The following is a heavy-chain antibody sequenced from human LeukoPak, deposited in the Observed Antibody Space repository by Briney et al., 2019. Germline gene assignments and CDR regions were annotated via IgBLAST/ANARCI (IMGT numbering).Heavy chain of an antibody. V-gene: IGHV4-34*01. J-gene: IGHJ4*02. CDR2: INHSGST. CDR1: GGSFSGYY. Sequence: SETLSLTCAVYGGSFSGYYWSWIRQPPGKGLEWIGEINHSGSTNYNPSLKSRVAISVDTSKNQFSLKLSSVTAADTAVYYCARGSVAGIDYWGQGTLVTVSS. CDR3: ARGSVAGIDY. D-gene: IGHD2-21*01.